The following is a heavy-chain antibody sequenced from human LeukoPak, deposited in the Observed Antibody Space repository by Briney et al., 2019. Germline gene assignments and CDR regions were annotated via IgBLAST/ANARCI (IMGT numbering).Heavy chain of an antibody. J-gene: IGHJ4*02. CDR2: IYYSGST. CDR3: ARHQWPPLFDY. CDR1: GGSISSSSYY. V-gene: IGHV4-39*07. Sequence: PSETLSLTCTVSGGSISSSSYYWGWIRQPPGKGLEWIGSIYYSGSTYYNPSLKSRVTLSVDTSKNQFSLKLSSVTAADTAVYYCARHQWPPLFDYWGQGTLVTVSS. D-gene: IGHD6-19*01.